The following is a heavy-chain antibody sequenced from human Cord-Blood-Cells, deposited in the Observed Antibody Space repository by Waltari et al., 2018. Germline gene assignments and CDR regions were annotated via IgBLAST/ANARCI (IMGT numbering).Heavy chain of an antibody. D-gene: IGHD6-25*01. CDR3: ARQGLTDAFDI. Sequence: QVQLQQWGAGLLKPSETLSLTCAVYGGSFSGYYWSWIRQPPGKGVGGIGKSNHRGSPNCSPALKSVGARSLDTAKNQFSLKLSSVTAADTAVYYCARQGLTDAFDIWGQGTMVTVSS. CDR2: SNHRGSP. J-gene: IGHJ3*02. CDR1: GGSFSGYY. V-gene: IGHV4-34*01.